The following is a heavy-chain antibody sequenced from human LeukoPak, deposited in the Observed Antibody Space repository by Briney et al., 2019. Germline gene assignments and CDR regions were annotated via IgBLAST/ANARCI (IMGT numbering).Heavy chain of an antibody. CDR3: ARDAQPSSFGY. J-gene: IGHJ4*02. CDR2: IKQDGSEK. V-gene: IGHV3-7*01. CDR1: GFTFSSYW. Sequence: GGSLRLSCAASGFTFSSYWMSWVRQAPGKGLEWVANIKQDGSEKYYVDSVKGRFTISRDNAKNSLYLQMNGRRAEDTAVYYCARDAQPSSFGYWGQGTLVTVSS. D-gene: IGHD2-2*01.